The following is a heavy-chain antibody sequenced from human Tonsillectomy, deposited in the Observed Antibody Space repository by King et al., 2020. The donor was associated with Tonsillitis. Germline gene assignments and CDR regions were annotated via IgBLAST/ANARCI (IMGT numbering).Heavy chain of an antibody. D-gene: IGHD3-16*01. J-gene: IGHJ3*02. CDR3: AIHGPYRNVWADGFDI. CDR2: IGPSDSYT. V-gene: IGHV5-10-1*01. Sequence: QLVQSGAEVKKPGESLMISCKGSGYIFTTYWISWVRQIPDKGLEWMGRIGPSDSYTNYGPSFQGHVTISADKSISTAHLQWSSLRASDPAIYHCAIHGPYRNVWADGFDIWRQGTAVSLFS. CDR1: GYIFTTYW.